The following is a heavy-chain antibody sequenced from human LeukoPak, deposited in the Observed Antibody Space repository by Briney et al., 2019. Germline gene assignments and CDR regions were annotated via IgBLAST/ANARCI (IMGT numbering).Heavy chain of an antibody. V-gene: IGHV3-66*01. Sequence: GGSLRLSCAASGFTVSSNYMSRVRQAPGKGLEWVSVIYSGGSTYYADSVKGRFTISRDNSKNTLYLQMNSLRAEDTAVYYCARELVTGNIFDYWGQGTLVTVSS. CDR3: ARELVTGNIFDY. D-gene: IGHD4-23*01. CDR1: GFTVSSNY. J-gene: IGHJ4*02. CDR2: IYSGGST.